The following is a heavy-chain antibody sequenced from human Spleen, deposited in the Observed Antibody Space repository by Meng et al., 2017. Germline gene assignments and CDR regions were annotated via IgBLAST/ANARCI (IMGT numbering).Heavy chain of an antibody. V-gene: IGHV4-4*03. D-gene: IGHD2-21*02. CDR3: ARMGNCGGDCYSRHFDY. Sequence: GAGQGLLNPPGPLPRPGAVPGCPISRSTWWGWVRQPPGKGLGWIGEIYHSGSTNYNPSLKSRVTISVDKSKNQFSLKLSSVTAADTAVYYCARMGNCGGDCYSRHFDYWGQGTLVTVSS. J-gene: IGHJ4*02. CDR2: IYHSGST. CDR1: GCPISRSTW.